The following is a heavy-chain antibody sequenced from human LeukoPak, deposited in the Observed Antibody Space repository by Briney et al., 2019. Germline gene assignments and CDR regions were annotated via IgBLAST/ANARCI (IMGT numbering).Heavy chain of an antibody. Sequence: PGGSLRLSCAASGFTFSSYAMHWVRQAPGKGLVWVAIISYDGSNKYYADSVKGRFTISRDNSKNTLYLQINRLRAEDTAVYYCATDPDSSGYYYPIFDYWGQGTLVTVSS. CDR1: GFTFSSYA. V-gene: IGHV3-30-3*01. D-gene: IGHD3-22*01. CDR3: ATDPDSSGYYYPIFDY. CDR2: ISYDGSNK. J-gene: IGHJ4*02.